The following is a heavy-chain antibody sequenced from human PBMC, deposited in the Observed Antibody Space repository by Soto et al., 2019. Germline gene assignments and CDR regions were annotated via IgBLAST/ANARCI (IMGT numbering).Heavy chain of an antibody. V-gene: IGHV3-74*01. Sequence: GGSLRLSCVTSGFTFSKNWMPWVRQAPGKGLVWVSRINSDGNSTSYADSVKGRFTISRDNAKNTLYLQMNSLRAEDTALYYCAKLGVTTPFDYWGQGTLVTVSS. D-gene: IGHD3-22*01. J-gene: IGHJ4*02. CDR3: AKLGVTTPFDY. CDR2: INSDGNST. CDR1: GFTFSKNW.